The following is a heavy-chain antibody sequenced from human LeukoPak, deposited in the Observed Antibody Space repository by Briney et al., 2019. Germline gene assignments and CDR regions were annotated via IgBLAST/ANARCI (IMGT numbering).Heavy chain of an antibody. Sequence: ASVKVSCKASGYTFTSYGISWVRQAPGQGLEWMGWISGYNGNTNYAQKLQGRVAMTTDTSTSTAYMELRSLRSDDTAVYYCARRTYSSSSSIFDYWGQGTLVTVSS. CDR1: GYTFTSYG. D-gene: IGHD6-6*01. J-gene: IGHJ4*02. CDR3: ARRTYSSSSSIFDY. CDR2: ISGYNGNT. V-gene: IGHV1-18*01.